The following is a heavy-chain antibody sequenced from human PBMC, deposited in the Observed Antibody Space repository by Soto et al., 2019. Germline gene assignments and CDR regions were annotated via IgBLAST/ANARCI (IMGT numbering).Heavy chain of an antibody. D-gene: IGHD3-22*01. Sequence: GGSLRLSCAASGVTFSSYWMHWVRQAPGKGLVWVSRIHSDGSSTSSADSVKGRFTISRDNAKNTLYLQMNSLRADDTAVYYCARGSGYYYEWFDPWGQGTLVTVSS. V-gene: IGHV3-74*01. CDR2: IHSDGSST. J-gene: IGHJ5*02. CDR1: GVTFSSYW. CDR3: ARGSGYYYEWFDP.